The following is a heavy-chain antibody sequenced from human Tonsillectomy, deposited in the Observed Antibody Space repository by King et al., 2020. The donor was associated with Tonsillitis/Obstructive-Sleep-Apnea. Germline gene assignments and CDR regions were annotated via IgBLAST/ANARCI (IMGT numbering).Heavy chain of an antibody. V-gene: IGHV4-34*01. CDR2: INHSGST. J-gene: IGHJ3*02. CDR3: AIYCSSTSCYPREAFDI. Sequence: VQLQQWGAGLLKPSETLSLTCAVYGGSFSGYYWSWIRQPPGKGLEWIGEINHSGSTNYNPSLKSRVTISVDTSKNQFSLKLSSVTAADTAVYYCAIYCSSTSCYPREAFDIWGQGTMVTVSS. D-gene: IGHD2-2*01. CDR1: GGSFSGYY.